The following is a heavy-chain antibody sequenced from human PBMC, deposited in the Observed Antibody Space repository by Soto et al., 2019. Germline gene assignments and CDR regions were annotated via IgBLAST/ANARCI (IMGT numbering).Heavy chain of an antibody. Sequence: SEPLCLTCTVAGGSLASYYWSCILQTKGKGLEWIGFVYYTGIARYNPSLKSRVTISVDTSKNQFSLKLTSETAADTAIYYCARRIVSTETFDYWGQGTLVTVSS. CDR3: ARRIVSTETFDY. CDR1: GGSLASYY. CDR2: VYYTGIA. V-gene: IGHV4-59*08. D-gene: IGHD5-12*01. J-gene: IGHJ4*02.